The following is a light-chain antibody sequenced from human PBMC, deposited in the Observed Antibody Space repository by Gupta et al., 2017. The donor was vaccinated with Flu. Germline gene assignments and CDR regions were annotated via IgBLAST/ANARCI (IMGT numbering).Light chain of an antibody. CDR3: LQDYTYPRT. CDR1: QGVRYD. J-gene: IGKJ2*01. CDR2: ATS. V-gene: IGKV1-6*01. Sequence: GDRVTITCRARQGVRYDLGWYQQKTGKAPKLLMYATSTLQTGVPSRCSGSGSGTEFTLTISSLQPEESATYYCLQDYTYPRTFGQGTKVEV.